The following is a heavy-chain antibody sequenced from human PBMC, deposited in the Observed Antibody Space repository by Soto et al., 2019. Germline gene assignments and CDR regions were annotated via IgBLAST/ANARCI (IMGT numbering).Heavy chain of an antibody. V-gene: IGHV3-15*01. Sequence: EVQLVESGGGLVKPGGSLRLSCAVSGITFSNAWMTWVRQAPGKGLEWVGLIKSKADGGIIDYAEPVKGRFAISSDDSKNTLYLQMNSLKTEDTAVYYCTTAFEWGQGTLVTVSS. CDR1: GITFSNAW. CDR2: IKSKADGGII. CDR3: TTAFE. J-gene: IGHJ4*02.